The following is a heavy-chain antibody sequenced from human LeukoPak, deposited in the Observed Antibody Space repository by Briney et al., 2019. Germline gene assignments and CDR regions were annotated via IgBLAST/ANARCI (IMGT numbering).Heavy chain of an antibody. D-gene: IGHD5-18*01. CDR1: GGSISSCY. Sequence: SETLSLTCTVSGGSISSCYWSWIRQPPGKGLEWIGYIYYSGSTNYNPSLKSRVTISVDTSKNQFSLKLSSVTAADTAVYYCARRRLSSYGLDYFDYWGQGTLVTVSS. CDR3: ARRRLSSYGLDYFDY. J-gene: IGHJ4*02. CDR2: IYYSGST. V-gene: IGHV4-59*12.